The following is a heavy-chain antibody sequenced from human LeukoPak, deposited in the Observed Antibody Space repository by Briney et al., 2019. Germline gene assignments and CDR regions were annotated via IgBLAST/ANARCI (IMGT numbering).Heavy chain of an antibody. CDR3: ARVGYSSHFDY. CDR2: IYTSGST. CDR1: GGSISSGGYY. J-gene: IGHJ4*02. D-gene: IGHD6-13*01. V-gene: IGHV4-61*02. Sequence: SETLSLTCTVSGGSISSGGYYWSWIRQPAGKGLEWIGRIYTSGSTNYNPSLKSRVTMSVDTSKNQFSLKLSSVTAADTAVYYCARVGYSSHFDYWGQGTLVTVSS.